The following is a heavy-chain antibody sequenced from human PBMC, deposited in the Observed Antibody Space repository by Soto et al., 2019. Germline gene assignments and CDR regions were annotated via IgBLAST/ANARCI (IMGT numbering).Heavy chain of an antibody. J-gene: IGHJ4*02. CDR3: AKTRGVAGTPHYFDY. Sequence: PGASLRLSFAASGFTFSSYAMSWVRQAPGKGLEGVSAISGSGGSTYYADSVKGRFTISRDISKNTLYLQMNSLRAEDTAVYYCAKTRGVAGTPHYFDYWGQGTLVTVSS. CDR2: ISGSGGST. CDR1: GFTFSSYA. V-gene: IGHV3-23*01. D-gene: IGHD6-19*01.